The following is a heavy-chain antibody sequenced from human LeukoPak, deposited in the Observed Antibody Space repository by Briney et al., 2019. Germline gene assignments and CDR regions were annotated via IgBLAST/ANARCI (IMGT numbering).Heavy chain of an antibody. CDR1: GGSISSYY. J-gene: IGHJ4*02. V-gene: IGHV4-59*01. CDR2: IYYSGST. CDR3: ARVNFPYYYDSSGYYYFDY. D-gene: IGHD3-22*01. Sequence: SETLSLTCTVSGGSISSYYWSWIRQPPGKGLEWIGYIYYSGSTNYNPPLKSRVTISVDTSKNQFSLKLSSVTAADTAVYYCARVNFPYYYDSSGYYYFDYWGQGTLVTVSS.